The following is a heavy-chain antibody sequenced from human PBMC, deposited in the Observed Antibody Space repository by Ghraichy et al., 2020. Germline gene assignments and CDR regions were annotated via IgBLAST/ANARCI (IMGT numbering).Heavy chain of an antibody. D-gene: IGHD6-13*01. V-gene: IGHV1-69*10. J-gene: IGHJ5*01. CDR2: IIPMLRIT. Sequence: SVNVSCKASGGTFSSNAISWVRQAPGQGPEWMGGIIPMLRITNHAQKFQGRVTITADESTSTAYMELSSLRSDDTAVYYCARGNGAAVGQAWYDSWGQGTQVTVSS. CDR3: ARGNGAAVGQAWYDS. CDR1: GGTFSSNA.